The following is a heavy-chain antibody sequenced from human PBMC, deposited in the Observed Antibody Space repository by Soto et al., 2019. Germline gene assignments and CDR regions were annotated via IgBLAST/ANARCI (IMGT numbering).Heavy chain of an antibody. V-gene: IGHV3-53*01. CDR2: LYSGGNT. CDR1: EFTVTNNE. D-gene: IGHD2-2*01. CDR3: ALRRVAYADF. J-gene: IGHJ4*02. Sequence: GGSLRLSCAASEFTVTNNEMSWVRQARGKGLEWVSILYSGGNTYYADSVEGRFTISRDGSKNTLYLHMTSLRAEDTAVYYCALRRVAYADFWGQGTRVTVSS.